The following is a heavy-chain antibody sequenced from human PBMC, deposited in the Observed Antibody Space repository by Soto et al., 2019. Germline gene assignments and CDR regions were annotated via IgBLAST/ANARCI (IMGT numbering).Heavy chain of an antibody. V-gene: IGHV4-59*08. CDR3: GRHLNIAMPGLYYYYGMDV. CDR1: VGSISSYY. D-gene: IGHD2-2*01. CDR2: IYYSGST. Sequence: SETLSLTCTVSVGSISSYYLSWIRQPPGKGLEWIGYIYYSGSTNYNPSLKSRVTISVDTSKDQFSLKLSSVTAADTAVYYCGRHLNIAMPGLYYYYGMDVWGQGTTVTVSS. J-gene: IGHJ6*02.